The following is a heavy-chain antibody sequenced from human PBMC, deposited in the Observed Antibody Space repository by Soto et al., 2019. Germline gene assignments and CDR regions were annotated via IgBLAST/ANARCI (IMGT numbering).Heavy chain of an antibody. CDR3: AKDFKVSGGHYGSLNYYYGMDV. V-gene: IGHV3-30*18. Sequence: GGSLRLSCAVSGFTFSAFGMHWVRQAPDKGLEWVAIISYDGILKYYADSVKGRFTISRDTSKGALYLQMNSLTPEDTAVYYCAKDFKVSGGHYGSLNYYYGMDVWGQGTTVTVSS. CDR2: ISYDGILK. D-gene: IGHD3-10*01. CDR1: GFTFSAFG. J-gene: IGHJ6*02.